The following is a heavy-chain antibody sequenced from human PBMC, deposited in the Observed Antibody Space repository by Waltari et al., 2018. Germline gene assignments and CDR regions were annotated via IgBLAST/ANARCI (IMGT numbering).Heavy chain of an antibody. Sequence: QAQRQESGPGLVKPSETLSLTCTVSGGSTSRYYWGWRPQPPGKGPGGIGYIYYSGSTNYNPALKSRVTISVDTSKNQFSLKLSSVTAADTAVYYCARVMSGIVVGPAAIRNYYYYMDVWGKGTTVTVSS. D-gene: IGHD2-2*01. J-gene: IGHJ6*03. CDR2: IYYSGST. CDR3: ARVMSGIVVGPAAIRNYYYYMDV. V-gene: IGHV4-59*01. CDR1: GGSTSRYY.